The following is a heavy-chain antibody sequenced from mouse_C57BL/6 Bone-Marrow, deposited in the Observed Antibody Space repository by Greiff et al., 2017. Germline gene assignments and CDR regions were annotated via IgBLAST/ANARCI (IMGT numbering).Heavy chain of an antibody. J-gene: IGHJ4*01. V-gene: IGHV5-9-1*02. CDR3: TRETAQALFLYAMDY. D-gene: IGHD3-2*02. CDR1: GFTFSSYA. CDR2: ISSGGDYI. Sequence: EVNVVESGEGLVKPGGSLKLSCAASGFTFSSYAMSWVRQTPEKRLEWVAYISSGGDYIYYADPVKGRFTISRDNARNTLYLQMSRLKSEDTAMYYCTRETAQALFLYAMDYWGQGTSVTVSS.